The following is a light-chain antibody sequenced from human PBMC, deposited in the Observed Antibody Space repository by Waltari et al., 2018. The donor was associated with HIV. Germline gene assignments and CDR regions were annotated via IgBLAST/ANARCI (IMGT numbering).Light chain of an antibody. Sequence: SYELTQPPSVSVSPRQTASITCSGDKLADKYACWYQKKPGQSPVLIIYQDERRPSGIPERFSGSNSGNTATLTITGTQAMDDADYYCQAWDNSTYVFGTGTKVTVL. J-gene: IGLJ1*01. CDR3: QAWDNSTYV. CDR1: KLADKY. CDR2: QDE. V-gene: IGLV3-1*01.